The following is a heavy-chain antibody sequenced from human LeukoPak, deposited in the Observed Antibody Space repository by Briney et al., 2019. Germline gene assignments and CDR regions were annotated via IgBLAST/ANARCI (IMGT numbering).Heavy chain of an antibody. V-gene: IGHV3-23*01. CDR3: AKDRLWGAAAGVTFDY. CDR1: GFTFSSYA. CDR2: ISGSGGST. J-gene: IGHJ4*02. D-gene: IGHD6-13*01. Sequence: PGGSLGLSCAASGFTFSSYAMSWVRQAPGKGLEWVSAISGSGGSTYYADSVKGRFTISRDNSKNTLYLQMNSLRAEDTAVYYCAKDRLWGAAAGVTFDYWGQGTLVTVSS.